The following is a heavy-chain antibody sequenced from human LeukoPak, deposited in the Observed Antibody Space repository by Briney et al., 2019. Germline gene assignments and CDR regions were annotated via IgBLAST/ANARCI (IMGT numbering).Heavy chain of an antibody. CDR1: GFTFSSYS. J-gene: IGHJ4*02. Sequence: GGSLRLSCAASGFTFSSYSMNWVRQAPGKGLEWVSSISSSSSYIYYADSVKGRFTISRDNAKSSLYLQMNSLRAEDTAVYYCARAAAAAGSWDYWGQGTLVTVSS. CDR3: ARAAAAAGSWDY. CDR2: ISSSSSYI. D-gene: IGHD6-13*01. V-gene: IGHV3-21*01.